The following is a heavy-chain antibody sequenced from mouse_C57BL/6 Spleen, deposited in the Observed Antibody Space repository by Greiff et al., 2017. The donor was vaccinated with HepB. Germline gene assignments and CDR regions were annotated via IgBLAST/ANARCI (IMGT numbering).Heavy chain of an antibody. CDR1: GYSITSGYY. Sequence: EVQLQQSGPGLVKPSQSLSLTCSVTGYSITSGYYWNWIRQFPGNKLEWMGYISYDGSNNYNPSLKNRISITRDTSKNQFFLKLNSVTTEDTATYYCARDDYESSYAMDYWGQGTSVTVSS. V-gene: IGHV3-6*01. CDR3: ARDDYESSYAMDY. D-gene: IGHD2-4*01. CDR2: ISYDGSN. J-gene: IGHJ4*01.